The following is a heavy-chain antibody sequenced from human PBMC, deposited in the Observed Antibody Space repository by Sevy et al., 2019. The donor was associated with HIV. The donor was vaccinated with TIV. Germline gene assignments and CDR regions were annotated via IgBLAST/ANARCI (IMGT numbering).Heavy chain of an antibody. Sequence: GGSLRLSCTASGFTFSTYDIHWVRQAPGKGLEWVAIISYDGNYRYYSDSVRGRFSMSRDNSRNTAYLQMSGLSVEDTVVYYCAKNRPPGGSYFSRHGMVVWGRGTTVTVSS. CDR1: GFTFSTYD. J-gene: IGHJ6*02. CDR2: ISYDGNYR. V-gene: IGHV3-30*18. D-gene: IGHD2-15*01. CDR3: AKNRPPGGSYFSRHGMVV.